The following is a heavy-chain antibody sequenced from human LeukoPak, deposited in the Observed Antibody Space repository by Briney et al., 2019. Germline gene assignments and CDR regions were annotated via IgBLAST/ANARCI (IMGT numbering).Heavy chain of an antibody. CDR1: GFTFSDYY. J-gene: IGHJ4*02. CDR3: AKDGGLWVSAHWGDS. CDR2: ISSSGSTI. D-gene: IGHD7-27*01. Sequence: GGSLRLSCAASGFTFSDYYMSWIRQAPGKGLEWISYISSSGSTIYYADSVKGRFTISRDNAKNTLYLQMNSLRAEDTAVHYCAKDGGLWVSAHWGDSWGRGTLVTASS. V-gene: IGHV3-11*01.